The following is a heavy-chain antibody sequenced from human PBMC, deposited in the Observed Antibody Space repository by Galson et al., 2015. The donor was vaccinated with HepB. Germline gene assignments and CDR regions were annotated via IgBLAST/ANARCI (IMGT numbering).Heavy chain of an antibody. CDR2: ISYDGSNK. D-gene: IGHD6-19*01. CDR3: AKDPYLYSAPAGTMAGFDY. CDR1: GFTFSNYG. J-gene: IGHJ4*02. V-gene: IGHV3-30*18. Sequence: SLRLSCAASGFTFSNYGMHWVRQAPGKGLEWVAVISYDGSNKYYADSVKGRFTISRDNSKNTLYLQMNSLGAEDTALYYCAKDPYLYSAPAGTMAGFDYWGQGTLVTVSS.